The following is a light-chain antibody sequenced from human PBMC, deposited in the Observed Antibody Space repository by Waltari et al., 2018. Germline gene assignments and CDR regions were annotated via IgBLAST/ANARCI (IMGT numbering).Light chain of an antibody. J-gene: IGKJ2*01. CDR1: QSVSSY. CDR3: QQRTKWPPHT. CDR2: DAS. V-gene: IGKV3-11*01. Sequence: EIVLTQSPATLSLFPGERATLSCRASQSVSSYLAWYQQKPGQAPRLVIHDASNRATGIPARFSGSGSETEFTLTISRLEPEDFAFYYCQQRTKWPPHTFGQGSKLEIK.